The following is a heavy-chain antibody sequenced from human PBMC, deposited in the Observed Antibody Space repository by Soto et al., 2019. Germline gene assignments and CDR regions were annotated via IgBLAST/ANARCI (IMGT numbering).Heavy chain of an antibody. D-gene: IGHD6-6*01. J-gene: IGHJ6*02. V-gene: IGHV5-51*01. Sequence: GESLKISCKGSGYIFTSYWIVWVLHMPGKCLECIGIIYPFYSDTRYSPSFQGQFTISADNSIITSYLQWISLKASDTAMYYCARRSLGYGMDVWGQGTTVTVSS. CDR2: IYPFYSDT. CDR1: GYIFTSYW. CDR3: ARRSLGYGMDV.